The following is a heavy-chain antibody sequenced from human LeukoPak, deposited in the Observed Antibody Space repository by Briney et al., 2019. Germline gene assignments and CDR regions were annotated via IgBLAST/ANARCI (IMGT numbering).Heavy chain of an antibody. V-gene: IGHV4-59*01. CDR1: GGSISNYY. J-gene: IGHJ6*02. CDR2: IYYSGTT. D-gene: IGHD4-17*01. CDR3: AREDPQTTVPEGMDV. Sequence: SETLSLTCTVSGGSISNYYWSWIRQSPGKGLEWIGYIYYSGTTNSNPSLKSRVSISVDTSKNQFSLQLRSVTAADTAVYYCAREDPQTTVPEGMDVWGQGTTVIVSS.